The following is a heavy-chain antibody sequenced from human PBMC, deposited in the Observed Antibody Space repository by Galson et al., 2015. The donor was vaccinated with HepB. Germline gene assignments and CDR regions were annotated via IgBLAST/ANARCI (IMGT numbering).Heavy chain of an antibody. D-gene: IGHD1/OR15-1a*01. Sequence: SVKVSCKASGDTFSSTGISWVRQAPGQGLEWMGRIIPIVGLAKYGQNLQVRVTITADTSTNTGYMELSSLRSDDTAVYYCAVENNYDYGMDVWGQGTMVIVSS. CDR2: IIPIVGLA. CDR3: AVENNYDYGMDV. CDR1: GDTFSSTG. J-gene: IGHJ6*02. V-gene: IGHV1-69*04.